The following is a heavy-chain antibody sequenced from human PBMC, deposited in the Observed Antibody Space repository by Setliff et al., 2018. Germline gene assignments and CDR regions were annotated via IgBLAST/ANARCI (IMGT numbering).Heavy chain of an antibody. Sequence: PGVSLRLSCAASGVTVSAYDMSWVRQAPGKGLEWVSLLDNDGSTYYSDSVKGRFTISRGTSKNTLYLQMSSLRTEDTAVYYCRLWFGELLRDYWGQGTLVTVSS. J-gene: IGHJ4*02. CDR2: LDNDGST. CDR3: RLWFGELLRDY. CDR1: GVTVSAYD. V-gene: IGHV3-53*01. D-gene: IGHD3-10*01.